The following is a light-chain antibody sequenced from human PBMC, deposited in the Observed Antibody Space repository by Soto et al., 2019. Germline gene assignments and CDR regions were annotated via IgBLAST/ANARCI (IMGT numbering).Light chain of an antibody. CDR1: QSISSY. CDR3: QQSYSTRPFT. J-gene: IGKJ3*01. Sequence: DIQMTQSPSSLSASVGDRVTITCRASQSISSYLNWYQQKPGKAPKLLIYAASTLQSGVPSRFSGSGSGTDFPLTISSLQPEDFATYYCQQSYSTRPFTFGPGTKVDIK. CDR2: AAS. V-gene: IGKV1-39*01.